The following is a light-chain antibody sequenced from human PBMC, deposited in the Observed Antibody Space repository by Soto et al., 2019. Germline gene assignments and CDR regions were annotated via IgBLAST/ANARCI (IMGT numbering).Light chain of an antibody. V-gene: IGKV3-15*01. Sequence: EIVMTQSPATLSVSPGERATLSCRASQNVKSNLAWYQQKPGQAPRLLIYGASTRATGIPARFTGSGSGTEFTLTISSLQSEDFAVYYCQQYNNWPPVTFGQGTRLEIK. CDR3: QQYNNWPPVT. J-gene: IGKJ5*01. CDR1: QNVKSN. CDR2: GAS.